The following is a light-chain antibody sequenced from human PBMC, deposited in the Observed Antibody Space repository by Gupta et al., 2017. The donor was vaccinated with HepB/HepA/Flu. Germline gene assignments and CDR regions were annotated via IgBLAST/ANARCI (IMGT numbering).Light chain of an antibody. CDR2: AAS. J-gene: IGKJ5*01. V-gene: IGKV1-9*01. CDR1: QGISSY. CDR3: QQLNSYPLIT. Sequence: DIQLTQSPSFLSASVGDRVTITFRASQGISSYLGWYQQKPGKSPKLLIYAASTLQSGVPSRFSGSGSGTEFTLTISSLQPEDFATDYCQQLNSYPLITFGQGTRLEIK.